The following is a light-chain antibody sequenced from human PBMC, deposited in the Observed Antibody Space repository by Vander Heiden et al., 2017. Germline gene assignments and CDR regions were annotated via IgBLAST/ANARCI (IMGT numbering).Light chain of an antibody. CDR2: ENN. CDR3: QSCDSSNHVV. Sequence: FMLTQPHSVSESPGKTVTISCTRSSGSIASNYVQWYHKRPGSSPTTVINENNQRPSGVPDRFSGSIDSSSNSASLTISGLKTEDEADYYCQSCDSSNHVVFGGGTKLTVL. CDR1: SGSIASNY. J-gene: IGLJ2*01. V-gene: IGLV6-57*01.